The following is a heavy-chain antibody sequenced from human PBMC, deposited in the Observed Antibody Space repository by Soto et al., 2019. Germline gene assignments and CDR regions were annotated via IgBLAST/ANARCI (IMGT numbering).Heavy chain of an antibody. D-gene: IGHD3-10*01. CDR2: ISISSSTR. Sequence: EVQLVESGGGLVQPGGSLRLSCAASGFTFSSYVINWLRQAPAKGMEWVSYISISSSTRYYAESVRGRLTISRVNAKNSLYLQMNSLRDENTDVYYCARGGGFFGDWGQGTLVTVSS. CDR1: GFTFSSYV. J-gene: IGHJ4*02. V-gene: IGHV3-48*02. CDR3: ARGGGFFGD.